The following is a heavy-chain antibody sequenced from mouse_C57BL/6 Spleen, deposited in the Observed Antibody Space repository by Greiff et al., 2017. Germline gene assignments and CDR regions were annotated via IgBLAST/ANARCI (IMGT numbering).Heavy chain of an antibody. CDR2: ISSGSSTI. CDR3: ARSHYEGWYFDV. V-gene: IGHV5-17*01. CDR1: GFTFSDYG. D-gene: IGHD2-4*01. Sequence: DVHLVESGGGLVKPGGSLKLSCAASGFTFSDYGMHWVRQAPEKGLEWVAYISSGSSTIYYADTVKGRFTISRDNAKNTLFLQMTSLRSEVTAMYYCARSHYEGWYFDVWGTGTTVTVSS. J-gene: IGHJ1*03.